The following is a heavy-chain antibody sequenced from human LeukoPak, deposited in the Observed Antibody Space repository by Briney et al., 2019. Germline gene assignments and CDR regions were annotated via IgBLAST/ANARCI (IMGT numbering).Heavy chain of an antibody. D-gene: IGHD3-22*01. CDR1: GFTFSRFG. Sequence: GRSLRLSCAASGFTFSRFGMHWVRQAPGKGLEWVAVIWYDGSNKHYTDSVKGRFTISRDNSKNTLYLEMNSLRAEDTAVYYCARDYYYDSSGYWDYYFDYWGQGTLVSVSS. CDR2: IWYDGSNK. CDR3: ARDYYYDSSGYWDYYFDY. J-gene: IGHJ4*02. V-gene: IGHV3-33*01.